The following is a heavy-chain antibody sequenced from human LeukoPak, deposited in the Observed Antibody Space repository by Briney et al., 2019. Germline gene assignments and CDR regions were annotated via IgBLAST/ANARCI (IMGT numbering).Heavy chain of an antibody. J-gene: IGHJ6*02. CDR3: ARAGYCSGGSCYSGEYYYYGMGV. Sequence: GESLKISCKGSGYSFTSYWIGWVRQMPGKGLEWMGIIYPGDSDTRYSPSFQGQVTISADKSISTAYLQWSSLKASDTAMYYCARAGYCSGGSCYSGEYYYYGMGVWGQGTTVTVSS. D-gene: IGHD2-15*01. CDR1: GYSFTSYW. CDR2: IYPGDSDT. V-gene: IGHV5-51*01.